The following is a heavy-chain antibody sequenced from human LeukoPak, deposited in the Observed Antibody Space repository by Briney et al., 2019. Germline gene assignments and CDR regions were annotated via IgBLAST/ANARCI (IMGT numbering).Heavy chain of an antibody. J-gene: IGHJ4*02. CDR1: GFTFSSYW. V-gene: IGHV3-7*01. CDR2: IKQDGSEK. Sequence: GGSLRLSCAASGFTFSSYWMSWVRQAPGKGLEWVANIKQDGSEKYYVDSVKGRFTISRDNAKNSLYLQMKTLGVEDTAVYYCGRAQEVDYWGQGTLVTVSS. CDR3: GRAQEVDY.